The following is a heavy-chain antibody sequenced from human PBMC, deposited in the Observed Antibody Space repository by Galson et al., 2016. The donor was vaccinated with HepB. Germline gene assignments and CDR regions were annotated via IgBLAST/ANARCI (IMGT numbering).Heavy chain of an antibody. V-gene: IGHV3-30*04. CDR2: ISYDGNSK. Sequence: SLRLSCAASGFTFSSYAMHWVRQAPGKGLEWVTIISYDGNSKFYADPVKGRFTISRDNSKNTVHLQMNNMRAEDTAVYYCAKGADTALDSWGQGTLVTVSS. D-gene: IGHD5-18*01. CDR3: AKGADTALDS. J-gene: IGHJ4*02. CDR1: GFTFSSYA.